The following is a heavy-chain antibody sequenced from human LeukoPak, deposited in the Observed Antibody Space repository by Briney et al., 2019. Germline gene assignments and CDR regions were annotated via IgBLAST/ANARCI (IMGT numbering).Heavy chain of an antibody. CDR1: GFTFSNAW. J-gene: IGHJ4*02. V-gene: IGHV3-15*01. CDR2: IKSKTDGGTT. CDR3: TTAVSRGYSYGIDY. Sequence: GGSLRLSCAASGFTFSNAWMSWVRQAPGKGLEWVCRIKSKTDGGTTDYAAPVKGRFTISRDDSKNTLYLQMNSLKTEDTAVYYCTTAVSRGYSYGIDYWGQGTLVTVSS. D-gene: IGHD5-18*01.